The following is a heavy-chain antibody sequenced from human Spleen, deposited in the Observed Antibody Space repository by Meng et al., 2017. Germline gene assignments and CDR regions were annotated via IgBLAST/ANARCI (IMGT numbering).Heavy chain of an antibody. J-gene: IGHJ3*02. D-gene: IGHD5-18*01. CDR1: GFYFNNAW. CDR3: ARGRVGYSYVNTAFDI. V-gene: IGHV3-11*01. CDR2: ISSSGSTI. Sequence: GESLKISCAASGFYFNNAWMSWVRQAPGKGLEWVSYISSSGSTIYYADSVKGRFTISRDNAKNSLYLQVNSLRAEDTALYYCARGRVGYSYVNTAFDIWGQGTMVTVSS.